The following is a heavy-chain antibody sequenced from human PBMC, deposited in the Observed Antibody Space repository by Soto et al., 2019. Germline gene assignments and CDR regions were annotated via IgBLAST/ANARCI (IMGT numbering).Heavy chain of an antibody. J-gene: IGHJ4*02. Sequence: PSETLSLTCSVSGDPISSRSYYWGWIRQPPGRGLEWVATIYYTGSTNYNPSLESRVTISIDTSKNQFSLKLSSVTAADTAVHYCARHGYFGSGTYYIPDYWGQGTLVTVSS. V-gene: IGHV4-39*01. CDR2: IYYTGST. D-gene: IGHD3-10*01. CDR3: ARHGYFGSGTYYIPDY. CDR1: GDPISSRSYY.